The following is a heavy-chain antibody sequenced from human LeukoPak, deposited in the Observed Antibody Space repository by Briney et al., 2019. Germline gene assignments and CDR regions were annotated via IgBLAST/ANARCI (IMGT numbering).Heavy chain of an antibody. V-gene: IGHV3-30*18. CDR2: ISYDGGEQ. J-gene: IGHJ1*01. CDR3: VKPRTFYDILTVSFQQ. Sequence: PGGSLRLSCAASGFTFSNYGMHWVRQAPGKGLEWVAVISYDGGEQHYGDSVKGRFSISRDDSKSTLYLQMNSLTVEDTALYYCVKPRTFYDILTVSFQQWGQGTWVTASS. D-gene: IGHD3-9*01. CDR1: GFTFSNYG.